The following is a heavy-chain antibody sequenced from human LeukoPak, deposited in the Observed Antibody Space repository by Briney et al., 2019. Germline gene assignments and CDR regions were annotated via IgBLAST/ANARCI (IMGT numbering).Heavy chain of an antibody. CDR1: GFTFSSYG. D-gene: IGHD2-21*01. CDR3: AKVPYCGGDCYSPADY. V-gene: IGHV3-30*02. Sequence: GGSLRLSCAASGFTFSSYGMHWVRQAPGKGLEWVAFIRYDGSNKYYADSVKGRFTISRDNSENTLYLQMNSLRAEDTAVYYCAKVPYCGGDCYSPADYWGQGTLVTVSS. CDR2: IRYDGSNK. J-gene: IGHJ4*02.